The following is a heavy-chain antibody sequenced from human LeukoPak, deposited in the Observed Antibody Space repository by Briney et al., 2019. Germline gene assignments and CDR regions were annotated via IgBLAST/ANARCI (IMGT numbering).Heavy chain of an antibody. J-gene: IGHJ4*02. CDR3: ARGDYGDYPFDY. D-gene: IGHD4-17*01. CDR2: IYYSGST. CDR1: GGSISSYY. Sequence: SETLSLTCTVSGGSISSYYWSWIRQPPGKGPEWIGYIYYSGSTNYNPSLKSRVTISVDTSKNQFSLKLSSVTAADTAVYYCARGDYGDYPFDYWGQGTLVTVSS. V-gene: IGHV4-59*01.